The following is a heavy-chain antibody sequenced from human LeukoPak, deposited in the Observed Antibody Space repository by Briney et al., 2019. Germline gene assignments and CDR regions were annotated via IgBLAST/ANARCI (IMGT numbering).Heavy chain of an antibody. J-gene: IGHJ4*02. CDR3: ARTTSLTASGYDC. CDR2: MNPYSGDR. Sequence: ASVKVSCKASGYTFTNYHINWVRQATGQGLEWLGWMNPYSGDRGYAQKFQGRLSITSDTSISTAYMELSSLKSDDTAVYFCARTTSLTASGYDCWGQGTLVTVSS. V-gene: IGHV1-8*03. CDR1: GYTFTNYH. D-gene: IGHD4-17*01.